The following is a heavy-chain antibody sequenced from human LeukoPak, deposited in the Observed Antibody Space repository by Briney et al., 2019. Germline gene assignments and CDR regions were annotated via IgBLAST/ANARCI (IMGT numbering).Heavy chain of an antibody. CDR1: GGSISSGGYY. CDR2: IYYSGST. Sequence: SETLSLTGTVSGGSISSGGYYWSWIRQHPGKGLEWIGYIYYSGSTYYNPSLKSRVTISVDTSKNQFSLKLSSVTAADTAVYYCARSYCSSTSCSEWFDPWGQGTLVTVSS. CDR3: ARSYCSSTSCSEWFDP. V-gene: IGHV4-31*03. D-gene: IGHD2-2*01. J-gene: IGHJ5*02.